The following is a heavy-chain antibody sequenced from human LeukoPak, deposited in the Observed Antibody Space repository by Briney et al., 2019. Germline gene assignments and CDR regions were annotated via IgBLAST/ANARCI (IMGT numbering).Heavy chain of an antibody. J-gene: IGHJ4*02. V-gene: IGHV3-23*01. CDR2: ISSGGGST. Sequence: GGSLRLSCAASGFTFSSYAMSWVRQAPGKGLEWVSGISSGGGSTYYADSVKGRLTISRDSPKNTLYLQMNSLRAEDTAVYYCAKVNARDWLPYFDYWGQGTLVTVSS. CDR3: AKVNARDWLPYFDY. CDR1: GFTFSSYA. D-gene: IGHD3/OR15-3a*01.